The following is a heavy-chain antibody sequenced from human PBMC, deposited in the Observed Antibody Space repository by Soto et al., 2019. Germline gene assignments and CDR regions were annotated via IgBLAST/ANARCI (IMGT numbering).Heavy chain of an antibody. Sequence: GVLRLSCAAAGFTVSSNYMTWVRQAPGKGLEWVSVIYSGGSTYYADSVKGRFTISRDNSKNTLYLQMNRLRAEDTAVYYCARGFNWLDYWGQGTLVTVS. CDR1: GFTVSSNY. CDR2: IYSGGST. D-gene: IGHD1-20*01. CDR3: ARGFNWLDY. J-gene: IGHJ4*02. V-gene: IGHV3-53*01.